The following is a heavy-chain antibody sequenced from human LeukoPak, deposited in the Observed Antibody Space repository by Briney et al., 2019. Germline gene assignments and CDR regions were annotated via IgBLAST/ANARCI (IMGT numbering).Heavy chain of an antibody. D-gene: IGHD3-9*01. CDR3: ARDCCALRYFDWFPFDY. CDR1: GFTFSSYA. V-gene: IGHV3-30-3*01. J-gene: IGHJ4*02. CDR2: ISYDGSNK. Sequence: PGGSLRLSCAASGFTFSSYAMHWVRQAPGKGLEWVAVISYDGSNKYYADSVKGRFTISRDNSKNTLYVQMNSLRAEDTAVYYCARDCCALRYFDWFPFDYWGQGTLVSVSS.